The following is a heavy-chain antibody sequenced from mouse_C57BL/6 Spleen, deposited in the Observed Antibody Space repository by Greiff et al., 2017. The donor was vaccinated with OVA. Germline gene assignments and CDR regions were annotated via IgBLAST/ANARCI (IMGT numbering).Heavy chain of an antibody. Sequence: EVQVVESGPGLVKPSQSLSLTCSVTGYSITSGYYWNWIRQFPGNKLEWMGNISYDGSNNYNPSLKNRISITRYTSKNQLFLKLNSVTTEDAATFYCAREGNYFDYWGQGTTLTVSS. V-gene: IGHV3-6*01. CDR3: AREGNYFDY. CDR2: ISYDGSN. J-gene: IGHJ2*01. CDR1: GYSITSGYY.